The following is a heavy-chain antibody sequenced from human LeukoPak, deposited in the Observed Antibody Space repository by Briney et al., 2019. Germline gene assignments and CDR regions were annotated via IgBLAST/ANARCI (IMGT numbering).Heavy chain of an antibody. Sequence: GGSLRLSCAASGFTFSSYGMSWLRQAPGQGLEWMGWSSAYNDKTNYAENLQGRVTVTKDTSTGTAYMELRSLRYDDTAVYYCARDDQFAHWGQGTLVTVSS. D-gene: IGHD5-24*01. CDR3: ARDDQFAH. V-gene: IGHV1-18*01. CDR2: SSAYNDKT. J-gene: IGHJ4*02. CDR1: GFTFSSYG.